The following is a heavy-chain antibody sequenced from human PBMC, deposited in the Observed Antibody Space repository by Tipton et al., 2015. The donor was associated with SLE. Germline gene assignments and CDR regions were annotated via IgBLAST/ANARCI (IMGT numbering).Heavy chain of an antibody. J-gene: IGHJ6*02. Sequence: TLSLTCAVSGGSISSGGYSWSWIRQPPGKGLEWIGYIYHSGSTYYNPSLKSRVTISVDRSKNQISLKLSSVTAADTAVYYCARDSGGMATMGGMDVGGQGPTVTVSS. CDR3: ARDSGGMATMGGMDV. D-gene: IGHD5-24*01. V-gene: IGHV4-30-2*01. CDR2: IYHSGST. CDR1: GGSISSGGYS.